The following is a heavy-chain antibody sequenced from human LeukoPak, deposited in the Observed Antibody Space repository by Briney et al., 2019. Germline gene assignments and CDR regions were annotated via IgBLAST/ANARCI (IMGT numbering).Heavy chain of an antibody. CDR3: ARDIAADFADAFDI. CDR2: IHYSGST. Sequence: SETLSLTCTVSGGSISSRSYSWGWIRQPPGKGLEWIGSIHYSGSTYYNPSLKSRVSVSVDTSKNQFSLKVTPVTAADTAVYYCARDIAADFADAFDIWGQGTMVTVSS. CDR1: GGSISSRSYS. J-gene: IGHJ3*02. D-gene: IGHD6-13*01. V-gene: IGHV4-39*02.